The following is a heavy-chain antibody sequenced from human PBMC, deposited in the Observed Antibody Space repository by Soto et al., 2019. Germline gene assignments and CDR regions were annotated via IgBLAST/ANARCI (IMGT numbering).Heavy chain of an antibody. CDR2: IYYSGST. D-gene: IGHD5-18*01. V-gene: IGHV4-30-4*01. CDR3: ARESDTAMVFN. Sequence: SETLSLTCTVSGGSISSGDYYWSWIRQPPGKGLEWIGYIYYSGSTYYNPSLKSRVTISVDTSKNQFSLRLSSVTAADTAVYYCARESDTAMVFNWGQGTLVTVSS. CDR1: GGSISSGDYY. J-gene: IGHJ4*02.